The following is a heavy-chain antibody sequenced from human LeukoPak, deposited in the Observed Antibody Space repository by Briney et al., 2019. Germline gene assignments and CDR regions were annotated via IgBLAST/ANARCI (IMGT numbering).Heavy chain of an antibody. CDR1: GGSISSYY. CDR3: ARTGGGNLLGFDY. CDR2: IYYSGST. Sequence: SETLSLTCTVSGGSISSYYWRWIRQPPGKGREWIGYIYYSGSTNYNPSLKSRVTISVDTSKNQFSLKLGSVTAADTAVYYCARTGGGNLLGFDYWGQGTLGTVSS. J-gene: IGHJ4*02. V-gene: IGHV4-59*13. D-gene: IGHD4-23*01.